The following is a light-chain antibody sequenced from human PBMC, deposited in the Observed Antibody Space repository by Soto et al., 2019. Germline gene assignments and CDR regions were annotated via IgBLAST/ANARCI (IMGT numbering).Light chain of an antibody. CDR1: QSVSNTY. CDR3: QQYGTSPVT. J-gene: IGKJ2*01. CDR2: GAS. Sequence: EIVLTQSPGTLSLSPGERATLSCRASQSVSNTYLAWYQHKPGQAPRLLIYGASDRATGIPDRFSGSGSVTDFTLTISSLEAEDFAIYYCQQYGTSPVTFGQGTKLEIK. V-gene: IGKV3-20*01.